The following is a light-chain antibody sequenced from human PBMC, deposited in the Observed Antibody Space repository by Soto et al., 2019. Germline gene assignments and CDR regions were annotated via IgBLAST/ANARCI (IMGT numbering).Light chain of an antibody. V-gene: IGLV1-40*01. J-gene: IGLJ2*01. CDR2: GNS. CDR1: SSNIGTGYD. CDR3: QSYDSNLTVV. Sequence: QSVLTQPPSVSGAPGQRVTISCTLSSSNIGTGYDVHRYQKLPGTAPKLLIYGNSNRPSGVAVRFSGSKSGTSASLAITGLQAEDEADDYCQSYDSNLTVVFGGGTKLTVL.